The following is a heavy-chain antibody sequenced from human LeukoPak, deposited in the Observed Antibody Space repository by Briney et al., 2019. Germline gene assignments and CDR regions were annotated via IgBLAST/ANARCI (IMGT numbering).Heavy chain of an antibody. V-gene: IGHV3-33*06. J-gene: IGHJ4*02. CDR1: GFTFSNYG. Sequence: GGSLRLSCAASGFTFSNYGMHWVRQAPGKGLEWVAVIWHDGSNKYYADSVKGRFTISRDSSKNTLYLQMNSLRAEDTAVYYCANNFDYRGQGTLVTVSS. CDR3: ANNFDY. CDR2: IWHDGSNK.